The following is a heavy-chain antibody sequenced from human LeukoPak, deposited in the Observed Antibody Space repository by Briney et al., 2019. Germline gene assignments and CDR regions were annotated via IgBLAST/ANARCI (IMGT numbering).Heavy chain of an antibody. J-gene: IGHJ5*02. CDR3: ARSIVVVVAANGWFDP. Sequence: GGSLRLSCVASGFTFSSYGMRWVRQAPGKGLEWVSSISSSSSYIYYADSVEGRFTISRDDAKNSLYLQMNSLRAEDTAVYYCARSIVVVVAANGWFDPWGQGTLVTVSS. CDR1: GFTFSSYG. CDR2: ISSSSSYI. D-gene: IGHD2-15*01. V-gene: IGHV3-21*01.